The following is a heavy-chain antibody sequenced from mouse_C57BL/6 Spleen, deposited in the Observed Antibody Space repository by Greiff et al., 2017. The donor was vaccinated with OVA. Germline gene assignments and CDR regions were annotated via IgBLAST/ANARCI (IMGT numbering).Heavy chain of an antibody. V-gene: IGHV10-1*01. J-gene: IGHJ3*01. CDR2: IRSKSNNYAT. CDR1: GFSFTTYA. Sequence: EVMLVESGGGLVQPKGSLKLSCAASGFSFTTYAMNWVRQAPGKGLEWVARIRSKSNNYATYYADSVKDRFTISRDDSESMLYLQMDNLKTEDTAMYYCVYYDGSYWGQGTLVTVSA. D-gene: IGHD1-1*01. CDR3: VYYDGSY.